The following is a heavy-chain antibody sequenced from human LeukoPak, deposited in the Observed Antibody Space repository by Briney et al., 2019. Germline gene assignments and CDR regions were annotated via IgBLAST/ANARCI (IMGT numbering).Heavy chain of an antibody. CDR3: ARTPGTYGDYDPDY. Sequence: ASVKVSCKASGYTFTSYYMHWVRQAPGQGLEWMGIINPSGGSTSYAQKFQGRVTITTDESTSTAYMELSSLRSEDTAVYYCARTPGTYGDYDPDYWGQGTLVTVSS. CDR1: GYTFTSYY. CDR2: INPSGGST. J-gene: IGHJ4*02. D-gene: IGHD4-17*01. V-gene: IGHV1-46*01.